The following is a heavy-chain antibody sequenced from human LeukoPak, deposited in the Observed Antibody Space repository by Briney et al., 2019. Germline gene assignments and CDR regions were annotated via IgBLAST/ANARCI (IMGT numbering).Heavy chain of an antibody. V-gene: IGHV1-2*02. Sequence: ASVKVSCKASGYTFTGYYMHWVRQAPGQGLEWMGWINPNSGGTNYAQKFQGRVTMTRDTSISTAYLQWSSLKASDTAMYYCARLARYSSGWYEGGWFDPWGQGTLVTVSS. D-gene: IGHD6-19*01. CDR2: INPNSGGT. CDR3: ARLARYSSGWYEGGWFDP. CDR1: GYTFTGYY. J-gene: IGHJ5*02.